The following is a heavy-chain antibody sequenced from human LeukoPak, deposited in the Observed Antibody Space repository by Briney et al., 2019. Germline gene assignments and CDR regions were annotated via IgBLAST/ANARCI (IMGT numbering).Heavy chain of an antibody. CDR2: INPSGGST. V-gene: IGHV1-46*01. CDR3: ARESYGEEDN. Sequence: ASVKVSCKASGYTFSSYAISWVRQAPGQGLEWMGIINPSGGSTSYAQKFQGRVTMTRDTSTSTVYMELSSLRSEDTAVYYCARESYGEEDNWGQGTLVTVSS. D-gene: IGHD4-17*01. CDR1: GYTFSSYA. J-gene: IGHJ4*02.